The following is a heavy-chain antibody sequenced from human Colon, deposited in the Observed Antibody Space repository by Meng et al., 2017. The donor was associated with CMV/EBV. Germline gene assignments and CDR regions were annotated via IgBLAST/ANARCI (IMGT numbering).Heavy chain of an antibody. CDR1: GIILGDYV. CDR3: AKDELNNRNDVLDYFYYGMDV. D-gene: IGHD1-1*01. V-gene: IGHV3-30*04. CDR2: ISSAGTKT. Sequence: GESLKISCAASGIILGDYVMHWVRQAPGKGLEWVAFISSAGTKTNYADAVKGRFTISRDSIKVYLQMNSLRTNDTGVYYCAKDELNNRNDVLDYFYYGMDVWGQGTTVTVSS. J-gene: IGHJ6*02.